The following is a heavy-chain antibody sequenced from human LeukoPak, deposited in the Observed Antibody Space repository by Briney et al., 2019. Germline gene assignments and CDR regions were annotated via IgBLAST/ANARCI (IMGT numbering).Heavy chain of an antibody. CDR1: GASISAYR. Sequence: PSETLSLTCTVSGASISAYRWSWIRQPPGKGLEWIGCIHYSGNTYCNPSLESRVTLSVDTSKNQFSLKLSSVTAADTAVYYCARHGRESRYFDWLLYYIDHWGQGALVTVSS. CDR2: IHYSGNT. D-gene: IGHD3-9*01. V-gene: IGHV4-59*08. J-gene: IGHJ4*02. CDR3: ARHGRESRYFDWLLYYIDH.